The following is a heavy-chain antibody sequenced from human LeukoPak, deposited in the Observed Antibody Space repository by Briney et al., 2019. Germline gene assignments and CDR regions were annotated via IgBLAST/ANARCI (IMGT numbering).Heavy chain of an antibody. Sequence: GGSLRLSRAASGFTFSSYSMNWVRQAPGKGLEWVSSISSSSYIYYADSVKGRFTISRDNAKNSLYLQMNSLRAEDTAVYYCARFIMVQGVDYWGQGTLVTVSS. CDR2: ISSSSYI. D-gene: IGHD3-10*01. CDR3: ARFIMVQGVDY. J-gene: IGHJ4*02. V-gene: IGHV3-21*01. CDR1: GFTFSSYS.